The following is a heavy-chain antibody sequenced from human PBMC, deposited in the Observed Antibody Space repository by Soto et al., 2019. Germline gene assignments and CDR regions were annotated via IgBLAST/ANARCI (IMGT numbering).Heavy chain of an antibody. CDR3: AGASGDGAFDI. Sequence: GGSLRLSCAASGFTFSSYEMNWVRQAPGKGLEWVSYISSSGSTIYYADSVKGRFTISRDNAKNSLYLQMNSLRAEDTAVYYCAGASGDGAFDIWGQGAMVTVSS. D-gene: IGHD7-27*01. CDR1: GFTFSSYE. J-gene: IGHJ3*02. CDR2: ISSSGSTI. V-gene: IGHV3-48*03.